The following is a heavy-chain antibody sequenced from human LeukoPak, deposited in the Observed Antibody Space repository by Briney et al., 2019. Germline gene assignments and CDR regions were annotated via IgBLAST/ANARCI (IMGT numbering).Heavy chain of an antibody. CDR2: INPNSGDT. CDR1: GYTFSGYY. CDR3: ARVQYQMLFEGNWFDP. V-gene: IGHV1-2*02. D-gene: IGHD2-2*01. J-gene: IGHJ5*02. Sequence: ASVKVSCKASGYTFSGYYIHWVRQAPGQGLEWMGLINPNSGDTHYAQKFQGRVTVTRDTSSSTAYMDLNSLISDATAVYYCARVQYQMLFEGNWFDPWGQGTLVTVSS.